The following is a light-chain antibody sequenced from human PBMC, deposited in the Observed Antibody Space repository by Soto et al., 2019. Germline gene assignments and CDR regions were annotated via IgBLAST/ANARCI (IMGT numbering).Light chain of an antibody. Sequence: DIQMTQSPSFLSASVGDRVTITCRASQSISSHLNWYQQKPGKAPKLLIYGAYSLQSGVPSRFSGSGSGTDFTLTISSLQPEDFATYYWQQSYNTPRTFGQGTKLEIK. CDR1: QSISSH. J-gene: IGKJ2*01. CDR3: QQSYNTPRT. V-gene: IGKV1-39*01. CDR2: GAY.